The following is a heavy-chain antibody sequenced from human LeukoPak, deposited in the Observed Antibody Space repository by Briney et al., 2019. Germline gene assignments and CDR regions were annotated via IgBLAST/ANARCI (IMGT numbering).Heavy chain of an antibody. CDR2: IKPDGSVG. V-gene: IGHV3-7*01. J-gene: IGHJ4*02. CDR1: GFTFSSYA. Sequence: AGGSLRLSCAASGFTFSSYAMSWVRQAPGKGLEWVANIKPDGSVGYYLDSVRGRFIISRDNAGNSLYLQMNTVRVEDTAVYYCAQNLVAAAGDHWGQGTLLIVSS. CDR3: AQNLVAAAGDH. D-gene: IGHD6-13*01.